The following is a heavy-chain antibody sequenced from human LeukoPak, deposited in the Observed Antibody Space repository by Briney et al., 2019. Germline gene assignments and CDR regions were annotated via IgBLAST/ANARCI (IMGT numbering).Heavy chain of an antibody. V-gene: IGHV4-39*07. CDR3: ARGRRYFDWSRQYYFDY. CDR1: GGSISSSSYY. Sequence: PSETLSLTCTVSGGSISSSSYYWGWIRQPPGKGLEWIGEINHSGSTNYNPSLKSRVTISVDTSKNQFSLKLSSVTAADTAVYYCARGRRYFDWSRQYYFDYWGQGTLVTVSS. J-gene: IGHJ4*02. D-gene: IGHD3-9*01. CDR2: INHSGST.